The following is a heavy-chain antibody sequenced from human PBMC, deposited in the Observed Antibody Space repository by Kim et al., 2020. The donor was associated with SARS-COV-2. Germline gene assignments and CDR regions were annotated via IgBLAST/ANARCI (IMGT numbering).Heavy chain of an antibody. D-gene: IGHD3-10*01. CDR2: ISGSGGST. J-gene: IGHJ4*02. V-gene: IGHV3-23*01. Sequence: GGSLRLSCAASGFTFSNYAMSWVRQAPGKGLEWVSAISGSGGSTYYADSVKGRFTISRDNSKNTLYLHMNSLRVEDTALYYCAKSSSPWFGNEIWNWGQGTLVTVSS. CDR1: GFTFSNYA. CDR3: AKSSSPWFGNEIWN.